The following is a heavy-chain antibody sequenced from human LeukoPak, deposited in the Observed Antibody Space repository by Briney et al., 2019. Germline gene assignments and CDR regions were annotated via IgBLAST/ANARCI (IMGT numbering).Heavy chain of an antibody. CDR2: INPNSGGA. CDR3: ARDRVVVPAAFDY. CDR1: GYTFTAYY. V-gene: IGHV1-2*02. D-gene: IGHD2-2*01. J-gene: IGHJ4*02. Sequence: ASVKVSCKASGYTFTAYYMHWVRQAPGQGLEWMGWINPNSGGANYAQKFQGRVTMTRDTSISTAYMELSRLRSDDTAVYYCARDRVVVPAAFDYWGQGTLVTVSS.